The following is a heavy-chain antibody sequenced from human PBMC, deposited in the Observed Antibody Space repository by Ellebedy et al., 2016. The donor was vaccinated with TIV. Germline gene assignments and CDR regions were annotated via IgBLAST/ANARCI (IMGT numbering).Heavy chain of an antibody. CDR3: ARTYGSGSSTHYYGMDV. D-gene: IGHD3-10*01. V-gene: IGHV3-21*01. Sequence: GESLKISCAASGFTLSSYSMNWVRQAPGKGLEWVSSISSSSSYIYYADSVKGRFTISRDNAKNSLYLQMNSLRAEDTAVYYCARTYGSGSSTHYYGMDVWGQGTTVTVSS. J-gene: IGHJ6*02. CDR1: GFTLSSYS. CDR2: ISSSSSYI.